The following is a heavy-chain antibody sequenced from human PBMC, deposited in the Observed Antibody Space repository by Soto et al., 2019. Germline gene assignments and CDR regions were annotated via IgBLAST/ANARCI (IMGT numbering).Heavy chain of an antibody. J-gene: IGHJ4*02. CDR1: GGTFSSYA. D-gene: IGHD6-13*01. Sequence: GASVKVSCKASGGTFSSYAISWVRQAPGQGLEWMGGIIPIFGTANYAQKFQGRVTITADESTSTAYMELSSLRSEDTAVYYCARDSSYSSSWYGGALFDYWGQGTLVTVSS. CDR3: ARDSSYSSSWYGGALFDY. CDR2: IIPIFGTA. V-gene: IGHV1-69*13.